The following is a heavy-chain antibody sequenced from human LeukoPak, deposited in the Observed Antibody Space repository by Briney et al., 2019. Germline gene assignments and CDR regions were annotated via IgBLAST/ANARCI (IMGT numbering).Heavy chain of an antibody. CDR2: INPNSGGT. CDR3: ARTTKYYYDSSGYAFDI. CDR1: GYTFTGYY. V-gene: IGHV1-2*02. Sequence: ASVKVSCKASGYTFTGYYMHWVRQAPGQGLEWMGWINPNSGGTNYVQKFQGRVTMTRDTSISTAYMELSRLRSDDTAVYYCARTTKYYYDSSGYAFDIWGQGTMVTVSS. D-gene: IGHD3-22*01. J-gene: IGHJ3*02.